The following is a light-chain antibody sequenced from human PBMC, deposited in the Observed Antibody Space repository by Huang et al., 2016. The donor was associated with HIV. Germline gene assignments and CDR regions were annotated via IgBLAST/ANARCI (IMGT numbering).Light chain of an antibody. CDR1: QSLSSSY. V-gene: IGKV3-20*01. CDR3: QQFRNSLT. CDR2: AAS. Sequence: EIVLTQSPGTLSLSPGERATLSCRASQSLSSSYLAWYQQRPGQAPRLLIYAASSSATGVPDRFSGSGSGTVFTLTISRLEPEDFAVYYCQQFRNSLTFGGGTKVEI. J-gene: IGKJ4*01.